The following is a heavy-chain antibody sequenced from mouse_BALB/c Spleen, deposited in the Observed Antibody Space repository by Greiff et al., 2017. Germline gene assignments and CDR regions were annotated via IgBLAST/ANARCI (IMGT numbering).Heavy chain of an antibody. J-gene: IGHJ1*01. Sequence: EVKLMESGGGLVQPGGSMKLSCVASGFTFSNYWMNWVRQSPEKGLEWVAEIRLKSNNYATHYAESVKGRFTISRDDSKSSVYLQMNNLRAEDTGIYYCTRPLYITTARNFDVWGAGTTVTVSS. CDR1: GFTFSNYW. CDR3: TRPLYITTARNFDV. V-gene: IGHV6-6*02. CDR2: IRLKSNNYAT. D-gene: IGHD1-2*01.